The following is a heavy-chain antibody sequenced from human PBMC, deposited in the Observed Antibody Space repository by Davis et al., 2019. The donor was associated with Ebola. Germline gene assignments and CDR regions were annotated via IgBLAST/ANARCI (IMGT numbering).Heavy chain of an antibody. CDR3: ARDPCRTRICYYGMDV. CDR1: GYSFSSYD. CDR2: MNPNSGNT. D-gene: IGHD1-7*01. V-gene: IGHV1-8*01. J-gene: IGHJ6*04. Sequence: AASVKVSCKASGYSFSSYDINWVRQATGQGLEWMGWMNPNSGNTGDAQKFQGRVTMSTDTSTTTAYMELTSLRSDDTAVYYCARDPCRTRICYYGMDVWGRGTTVTVSS.